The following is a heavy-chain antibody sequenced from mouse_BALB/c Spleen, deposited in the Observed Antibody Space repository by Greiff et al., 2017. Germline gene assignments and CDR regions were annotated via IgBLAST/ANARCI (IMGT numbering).Heavy chain of an antibody. D-gene: IGHD2-1*01. V-gene: IGHV1-31*01. J-gene: IGHJ2*01. CDR3: AIARSYGNYAY. CDR1: GYSFTSYY. Sequence: EVQLQQSGPELMKPGASVKISCKASGYSFTSYYMHWVKQSHGKSLEWIGYIFPFNGGTSYNQKFKGKATLTVDKSSSTAYMHLSSLTSEDSAVYYCAIARSYGNYAYWGQGTTLTVSS. CDR2: IFPFNGGT.